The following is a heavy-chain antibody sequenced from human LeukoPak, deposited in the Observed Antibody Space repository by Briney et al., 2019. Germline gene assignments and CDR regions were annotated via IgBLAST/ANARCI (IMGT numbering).Heavy chain of an antibody. J-gene: IGHJ5*02. CDR2: IIPIFGTA. V-gene: IGHV1-69*13. CDR1: GGTFSSYA. Sequence: GASVKVSCKASGGTFSSYAISWVRQAPGQGLEWMGGIIPIFGTANYAQKFQGRVTITADESTSTAYMELSSLRSEDTAVYYCARDGGGGMIFGVVISRSEWFDDWGQGTLVTVSS. D-gene: IGHD3/OR15-3a*01. CDR3: ARDGGGGMIFGVVISRSEWFDD.